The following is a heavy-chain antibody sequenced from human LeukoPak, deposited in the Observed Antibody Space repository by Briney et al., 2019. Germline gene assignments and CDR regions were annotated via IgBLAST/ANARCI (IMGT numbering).Heavy chain of an antibody. CDR1: GGSISSSSYY. V-gene: IGHV4-39*07. J-gene: IGHJ3*02. Sequence: PSETLSLTCTVSGGSISSSSYYWGWIRQPPGKGLEWIGSIYYSGSTYYNPSLKSRVTISVDTSKNQFSLKLSSVTAADTAVYYCARYCSSTSCYTGDAFDIWGQGTMVTVSS. CDR2: IYYSGST. CDR3: ARYCSSTSCYTGDAFDI. D-gene: IGHD2-2*02.